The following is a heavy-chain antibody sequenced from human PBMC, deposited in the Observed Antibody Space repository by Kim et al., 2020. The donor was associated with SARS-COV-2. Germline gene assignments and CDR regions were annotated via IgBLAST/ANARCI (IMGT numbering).Heavy chain of an antibody. CDR2: IYPGDSDT. D-gene: IGHD2-2*01. CDR3: ARVAVPAAIGWFDP. V-gene: IGHV5-51*01. J-gene: IGHJ5*02. Sequence: GESLKISCKASGYSFSRHWIGWVRQMPGKGLEWMGIIYPGDSDTRYSPSFQGQVTISADNSMTTAYLQWSSLKASDTAMYYCARVAVPAAIGWFDPWGQGTLVTVSS. CDR1: GYSFSRHW.